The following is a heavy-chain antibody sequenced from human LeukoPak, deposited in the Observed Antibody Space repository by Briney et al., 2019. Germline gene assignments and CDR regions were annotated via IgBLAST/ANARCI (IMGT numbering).Heavy chain of an antibody. J-gene: IGHJ4*02. V-gene: IGHV4-59*08. CDR2: IYYSGST. D-gene: IGHD5-12*01. Sequence: PSETLSLTCTVSGGSISSYYWSWIRRPPGKGLEWIGYIYYSGSTNYNPSLKSRVTISVDTSKNQFSLKLSSVTAADTAVYYCARHYSGYDYFDYWGQGTLVTVSS. CDR1: GGSISSYY. CDR3: ARHYSGYDYFDY.